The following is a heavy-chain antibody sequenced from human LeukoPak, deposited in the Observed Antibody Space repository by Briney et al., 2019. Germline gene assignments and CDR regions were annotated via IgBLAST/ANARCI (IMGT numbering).Heavy chain of an antibody. D-gene: IGHD2-15*01. Sequence: GGSLRLSCAPSGFTFSRHGMHWVRQAPGKGLEWVAIISNDGSRKYYGHSVEGRFTISRDNSKNTLYLQMDSLRAEDTALYYCAKGLGGSCYSAVDYWGQGTLVTVSS. V-gene: IGHV3-30*18. CDR3: AKGLGGSCYSAVDY. J-gene: IGHJ4*02. CDR2: ISNDGSRK. CDR1: GFTFSRHG.